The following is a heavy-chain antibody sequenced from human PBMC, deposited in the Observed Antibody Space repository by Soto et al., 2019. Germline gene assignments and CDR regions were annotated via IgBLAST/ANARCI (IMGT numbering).Heavy chain of an antibody. CDR1: GGSISSGGYS. CDR2: IYHSGST. V-gene: IGHV4-30-2*01. CDR3: ARSNRGYYYVRWLDP. D-gene: IGHD3-10*02. Sequence: SETLSLTCAVSGGSISSGGYSWNWIRQPPGKGLEWIGYIYHSGSTLYNPSLKSRVTISVDTSKNQFSLKLSSVTAADTAVFYCARSNRGYYYVRWLDPWGQGTLVTVSS. J-gene: IGHJ5*02.